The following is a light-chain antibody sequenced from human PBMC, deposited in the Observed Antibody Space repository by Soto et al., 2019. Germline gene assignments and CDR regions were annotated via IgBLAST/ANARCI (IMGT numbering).Light chain of an antibody. CDR3: QQYNNWSPWT. J-gene: IGKJ1*01. CDR1: QSVSSN. V-gene: IGKV3-15*01. CDR2: GAS. Sequence: EIVMTQSPATLSVSPGERATLSCRASQSVSSNLAWYQQKPGQAPRLLIYGASTRATGIPARFSGSGSGTEFTLTISSLQSEDFAVYYCQQYNNWSPWTFGQGTKVVIK.